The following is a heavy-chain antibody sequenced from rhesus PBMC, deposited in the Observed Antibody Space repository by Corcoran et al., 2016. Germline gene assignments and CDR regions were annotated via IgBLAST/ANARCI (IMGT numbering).Heavy chain of an antibody. J-gene: IGHJ6*01. CDR3: TRGPRLFYSGSYYPYGLDS. CDR2: ISSASSYI. Sequence: EVQLVESGGGLVQPGGSLRLSWAASGFTFGDYGMPWVRPAPGKGLEWVSSISSASSYIFYADSVKGRFTISRDNAKNSLSLQMSSLRAEDTAVYYCTRGPRLFYSGSYYPYGLDSWGQGVVVTVSS. V-gene: IGHV3-183*01. CDR1: GFTFGDYG. D-gene: IGHD3-16*01.